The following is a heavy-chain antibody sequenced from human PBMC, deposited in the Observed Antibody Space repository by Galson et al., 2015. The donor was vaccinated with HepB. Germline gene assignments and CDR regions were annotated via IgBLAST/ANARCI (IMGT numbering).Heavy chain of an antibody. CDR1: RFTFSSYA. D-gene: IGHD6-19*01. V-gene: IGHV3-30*18. Sequence: SLRLSCAASRFTFSSYATRWVRQAPGKGLEWVAVISNDGSKKYYADSVKGRFIISRDNSKNTLYLQMNSLRAEDTAVYYCAKRKNRVAVAGSLHLWGQGTLVTVSS. J-gene: IGHJ5*02. CDR2: ISNDGSKK. CDR3: AKRKNRVAVAGSLHL.